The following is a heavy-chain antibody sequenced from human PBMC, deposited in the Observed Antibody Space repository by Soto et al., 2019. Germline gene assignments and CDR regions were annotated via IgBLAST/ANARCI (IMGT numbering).Heavy chain of an antibody. D-gene: IGHD2-8*01. V-gene: IGHV4-39*02. CDR2: IHYSGST. Sequence: SETLPLTCTVSCGSIIGSNHFWAWIRQLPGKGLECPRSIHYSGSTDYNPSLRSRVTISVDTSKNHFSLKVGSVTAQDTAVYSCARLAMVYATSRYNYHGMDVWGQGTTVT. J-gene: IGHJ6*02. CDR3: ARLAMVYATSRYNYHGMDV. CDR1: CGSIIGSNHF.